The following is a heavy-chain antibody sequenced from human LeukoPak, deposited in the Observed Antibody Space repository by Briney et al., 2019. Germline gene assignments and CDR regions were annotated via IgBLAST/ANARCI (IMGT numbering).Heavy chain of an antibody. Sequence: SETLSLTCTVSGGSISGHYWTWIRQPPGKGLEWIGQIHYSGRPDYNPSLKSRVTISVDTSKSQLSLKVTSVTGADTAVYYCARFGVDYDMDVWGQGTTVTVSS. CDR1: GGSISGHY. CDR3: ARFGVDYDMDV. D-gene: IGHD3-16*01. V-gene: IGHV4-59*11. J-gene: IGHJ6*02. CDR2: IHYSGRP.